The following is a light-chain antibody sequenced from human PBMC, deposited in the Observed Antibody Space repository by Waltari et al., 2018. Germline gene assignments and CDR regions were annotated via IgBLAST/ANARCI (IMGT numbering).Light chain of an antibody. V-gene: IGKV3-15*01. CDR2: DVS. Sequence: EIVMTQSPATLSVSPGERATLSCRASQSVSSNLAWYQQKPGQAHRLLIYDVSTRATGIPARFSGSVSGTEFTLTISSLQSEDFAVYYCQQYNNWPPLTFGGGTKVEIK. CDR1: QSVSSN. CDR3: QQYNNWPPLT. J-gene: IGKJ4*01.